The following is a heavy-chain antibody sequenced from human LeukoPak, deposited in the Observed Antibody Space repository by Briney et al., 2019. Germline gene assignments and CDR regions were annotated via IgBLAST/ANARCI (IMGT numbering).Heavy chain of an antibody. Sequence: GGSLRLSCAVSGFSLSRYAMSWVRKAPGKGLEWVSAISDSGGSTYYADSVKGRFTISRDNSRNTLYLQMNTLRAEDTAVYYCAKCRGSSWSDYFDYWGQGTLVTISS. CDR3: AKCRGSSWSDYFDY. V-gene: IGHV3-23*01. CDR1: GFSLSRYA. D-gene: IGHD6-13*01. J-gene: IGHJ4*02. CDR2: ISDSGGST.